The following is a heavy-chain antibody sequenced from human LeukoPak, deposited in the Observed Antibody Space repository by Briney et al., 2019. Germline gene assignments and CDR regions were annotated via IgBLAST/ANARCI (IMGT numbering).Heavy chain of an antibody. CDR1: GYTFTSYD. D-gene: IGHD3-22*01. V-gene: IGHV1-8*02. J-gene: IGHJ4*02. Sequence: ASVKVSCKASGYTFTSYDINWVRQATGQGLEWMGWMNPNCGNTGYAQKFQGRVTMTRDTSISTAYMELSRLRSDDTAVYYCARDRRVYYDSSGYSWWSFDYWGQGTLVTVSS. CDR3: ARDRRVYYDSSGYSWWSFDY. CDR2: MNPNCGNT.